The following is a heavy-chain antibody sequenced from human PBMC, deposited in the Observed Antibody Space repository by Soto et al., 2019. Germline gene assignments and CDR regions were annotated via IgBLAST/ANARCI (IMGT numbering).Heavy chain of an antibody. V-gene: IGHV5-51*01. CDR1: GHLFNNHW. Sequence: GESLKISCKGPGHLFNNHWIGWVRQTPGKGLEWMGLIFTRDSETKTSPSFQGHVSFSVDNSINTVYLQWTSLKATDTGIYFCARGYFDSGHGYDLWGQGTLVTVSS. D-gene: IGHD3-10*01. CDR3: ARGYFDSGHGYDL. J-gene: IGHJ5*02. CDR2: IFTRDSET.